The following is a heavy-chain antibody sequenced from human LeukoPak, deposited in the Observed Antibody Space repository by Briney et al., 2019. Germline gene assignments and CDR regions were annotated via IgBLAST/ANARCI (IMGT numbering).Heavy chain of an antibody. CDR3: DRDRDWRKRFDY. V-gene: IGHV3-7*01. Sequence: PGGSLRLSCAASGFSFTTHWMNWFRQAPGKGLEWVANINEDGSERNYVDSVRGRFTISRDNTANSLYLQMNGLGAEDTAVYVTDRDRDWRKRFDYWGQGALVIVSS. CDR1: GFSFTTHW. J-gene: IGHJ4*02. D-gene: IGHD5-24*01. CDR2: INEDGSER.